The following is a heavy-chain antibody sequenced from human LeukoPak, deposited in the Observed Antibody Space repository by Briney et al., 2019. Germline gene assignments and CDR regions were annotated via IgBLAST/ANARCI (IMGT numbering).Heavy chain of an antibody. Sequence: PGGYLRLSCAASGFTFDDYTMHWVRQAPGKGLEWVSLISWDGGSTYYADSVKGRFTISRDNSKNSLYPQMNSLRTEDTALYYCAKDGPVDGYYFDYWGQGTLVTVSS. CDR2: ISWDGGST. CDR1: GFTFDDYT. CDR3: AKDGPVDGYYFDY. V-gene: IGHV3-43*01. J-gene: IGHJ4*02. D-gene: IGHD6-19*01.